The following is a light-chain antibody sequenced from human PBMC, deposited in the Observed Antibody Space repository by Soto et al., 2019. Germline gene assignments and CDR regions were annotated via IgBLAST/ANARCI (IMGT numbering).Light chain of an antibody. CDR1: QSISRY. CDR3: QQYGGAPRT. V-gene: IGKV1-39*01. J-gene: IGKJ5*01. CDR2: DXS. Sequence: IEITHSQASLPASLGDRVTVPXRASQSISRYFNWYQQQPGXAPKXXXDDXSSLQRGGPSRFSGSGSGTDFTLTISSLQPEYFAVYYYQQYGGAPRTFGQGTRLDIK.